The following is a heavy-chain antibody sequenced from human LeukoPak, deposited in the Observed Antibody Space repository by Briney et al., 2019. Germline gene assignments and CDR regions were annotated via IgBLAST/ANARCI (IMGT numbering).Heavy chain of an antibody. CDR1: GGSISSYY. Sequence: SETLSLTCTVSGGSISSYYWSWIRQPPGKGLEWIGYIYYSGSTNYNPSLKSRVTISVDTSKNQFSLKLSSVTAADTAVYYCARDSGYSSSWYPGYWGLKSGNNWFDPWGQGTLVTVSS. V-gene: IGHV4-59*01. D-gene: IGHD6-13*01. J-gene: IGHJ5*02. CDR3: ARDSGYSSSWYPGYWGLKSGNNWFDP. CDR2: IYYSGST.